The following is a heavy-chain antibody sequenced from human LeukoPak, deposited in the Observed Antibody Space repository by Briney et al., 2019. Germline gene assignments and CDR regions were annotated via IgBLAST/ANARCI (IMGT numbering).Heavy chain of an antibody. CDR2: INHSGST. CDR3: ARGPEGPATVTTYWFNS. J-gene: IGHJ5*01. V-gene: IGHV4-34*01. CDR1: GGSFSGYY. Sequence: KPSETLSLTCAVYGGSFSGYYWSWIRQPPGKGLEWIGEINHSGSTNYNPSLKSRVTTSVNASKNQFSLKLSSVTAADTAVYYCARGPEGPATVTTYWFNSGGEGTLVTVSS. D-gene: IGHD4-17*01.